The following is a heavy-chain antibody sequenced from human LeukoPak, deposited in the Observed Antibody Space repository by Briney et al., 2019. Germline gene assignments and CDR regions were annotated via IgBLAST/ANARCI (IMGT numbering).Heavy chain of an antibody. CDR1: GGSYSGYY. CDR2: INHSGGT. J-gene: IGHJ4*02. CDR3: ARGSLDTAMVYLIDY. D-gene: IGHD5-18*01. Sequence: SETLSLTCAVYGGSYSGYYWSWIRQPPGKGLEWIGEINHSGGTNYNPSLKSRVTISVDTSKNQFSLKLSSVTAADTAVYYCARGSLDTAMVYLIDYWGQGTLVTVSS. V-gene: IGHV4-34*01.